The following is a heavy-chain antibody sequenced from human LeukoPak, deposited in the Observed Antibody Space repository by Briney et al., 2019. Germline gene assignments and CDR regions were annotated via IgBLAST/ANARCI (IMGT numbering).Heavy chain of an antibody. CDR2: IYPGDSDT. J-gene: IGHJ4*02. CDR1: GYSFTTYW. Sequence: GESLKISCKGSGYSFTTYWIAWVRQMPGKGLEWMGIIYPGDSDTRYSPSFQGQVTISADKSISTAYLQWSSLKASDTAMYYCARHFRSSSPGYFDYWGQGTLVTVSS. V-gene: IGHV5-51*01. D-gene: IGHD6-6*01. CDR3: ARHFRSSSPGYFDY.